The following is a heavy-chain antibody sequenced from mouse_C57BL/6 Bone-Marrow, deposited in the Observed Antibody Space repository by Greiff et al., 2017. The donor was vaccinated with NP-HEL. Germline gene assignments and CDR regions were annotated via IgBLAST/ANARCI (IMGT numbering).Heavy chain of an antibody. J-gene: IGHJ3*01. CDR2: SRNKANDYTT. D-gene: IGHD1-1*01. V-gene: IGHV7-1*01. CDR3: ARDATTVPFAY. CDR1: GFTFSDFY. Sequence: DVQLVESGGGLVQSGRSLRLSCATSGFTFSDFYMEWVRQAPGKGLEWIAASRNKANDYTTEYSASVKGRFIVSRDTSQSILYLQMNALRAEDTAIYYCARDATTVPFAYWGQGTLVTVSA.